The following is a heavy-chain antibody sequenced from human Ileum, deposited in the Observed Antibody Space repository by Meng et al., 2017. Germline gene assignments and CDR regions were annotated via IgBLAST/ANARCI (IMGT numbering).Heavy chain of an antibody. V-gene: IGHV4-39*07. CDR3: ARDMRITMIVVVTTLSDWFDP. D-gene: IGHD3-22*01. Sequence: SETLSLTCTVSGGSISSSSYYWGWIRQPPGKGREWIGSIYYSGSTYYNPSLKSRVTISVDTSKNQFSLKLSSVTAADSAVYYCARDMRITMIVVVTTLSDWFDPWGQGTLVTVSS. J-gene: IGHJ5*02. CDR1: GGSISSSSYY. CDR2: IYYSGST.